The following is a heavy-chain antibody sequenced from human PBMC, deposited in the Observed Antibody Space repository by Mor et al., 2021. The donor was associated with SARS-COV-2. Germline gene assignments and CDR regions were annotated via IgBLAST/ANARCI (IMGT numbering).Heavy chain of an antibody. J-gene: IGHJ5*02. V-gene: IGHV3-30*02. D-gene: IGHD4-17*01. Sequence: FTISRDNSKNTLYLQMNSLRAEDTAVYYCAKGTSFYGDYGANWFDPWGQGTLVTVSS. CDR3: AKGTSFYGDYGANWFDP.